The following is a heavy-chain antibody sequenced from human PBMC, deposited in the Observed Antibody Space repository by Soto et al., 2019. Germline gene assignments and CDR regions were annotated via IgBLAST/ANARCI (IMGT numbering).Heavy chain of an antibody. D-gene: IGHD1-1*01. Sequence: SETLSLTCTDSGASISGFYWSWIRKSAGKGLEWIGRIYATGTTDYNPSHKSRVIMSVDTSKKQLSFKLMSVTAADTAVYYCVSSGTKTLRDWFDPWGQGISVTVSS. CDR2: IYATGTT. J-gene: IGHJ5*02. V-gene: IGHV4-4*07. CDR1: GASISGFY. CDR3: VSSGTKTLRDWFDP.